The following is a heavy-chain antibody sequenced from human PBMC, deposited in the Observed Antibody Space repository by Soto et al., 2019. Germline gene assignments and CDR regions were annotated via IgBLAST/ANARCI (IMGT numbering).Heavy chain of an antibody. CDR1: GLTFTSSA. D-gene: IGHD3-3*01. CDR2: IVVGSGNT. J-gene: IGHJ6*02. CDR3: AAGSGYSYYYYYGMDV. V-gene: IGHV1-58*01. Sequence: QMQLVQSGPEVKKPGTSVKVSCKASGLTFTSSAVQWVRQARGQRLEWIGWIVVGSGNTNYAQKFQERVTITRDMSTSTAYMELSSLRSEDTAVYYCAAGSGYSYYYYYGMDVWGQGITVTVSS.